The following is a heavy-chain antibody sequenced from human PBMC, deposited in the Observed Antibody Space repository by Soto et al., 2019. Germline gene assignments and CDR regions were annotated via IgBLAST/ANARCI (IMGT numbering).Heavy chain of an antibody. J-gene: IGHJ4*02. CDR1: GYSLTSYW. CDR2: IYPGDSDT. D-gene: IGHD3-22*01. V-gene: IGHV5-51*01. Sequence: GESLKISCKGSGYSLTSYWIGWVRQMPGKGLEWMGIIYPGDSDTRYSPSFQGQVTISADKSISTAYLQWSSLKASDTAMYYCARQGGYDSSGYYFDYWGQGTLVTVSS. CDR3: ARQGGYDSSGYYFDY.